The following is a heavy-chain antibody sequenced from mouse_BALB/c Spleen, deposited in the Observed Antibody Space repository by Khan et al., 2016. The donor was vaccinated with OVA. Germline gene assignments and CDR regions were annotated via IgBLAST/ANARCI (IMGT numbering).Heavy chain of an antibody. CDR2: MIYSGNT. J-gene: IGHJ3*01. V-gene: IGHV3-8*02. CDR1: GDSITSGY. Sequence: EVQLQESGPSLVKPSQTLSLTCSVTGDSITSGYWSWIRKFPGNKLEYMGYMIYSGNTYYNPSLKSRISITRHTSKNQYYLQLNSVTTEDTATYDCARATYRYAFAYWGQGTLVTVSA. D-gene: IGHD2-14*01. CDR3: ARATYRYAFAY.